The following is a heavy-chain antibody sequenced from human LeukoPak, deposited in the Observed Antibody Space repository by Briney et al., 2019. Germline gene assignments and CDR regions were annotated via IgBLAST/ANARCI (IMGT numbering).Heavy chain of an antibody. D-gene: IGHD2-2*01. J-gene: IGHJ4*02. CDR3: ARHHSIVVVPAAPFDY. CDR1: GGSISSSSYY. Sequence: SETLSLTCTVSGGSISSSSYYWGWIRQPPGKGLEWIGSIYYSGSTYYNPSLKSRVTISVDTSKNQFSLELSSVTAADTAVYYCARHHSIVVVPAAPFDYWGQGTLVTVSS. V-gene: IGHV4-39*01. CDR2: IYYSGST.